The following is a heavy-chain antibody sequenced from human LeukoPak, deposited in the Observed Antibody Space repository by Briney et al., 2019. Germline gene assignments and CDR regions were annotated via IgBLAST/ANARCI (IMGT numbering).Heavy chain of an antibody. D-gene: IGHD1-14*01. J-gene: IGHJ6*03. CDR2: IYTSGST. CDR1: GGSISSYY. V-gene: IGHV4-4*07. CDR3: ASLRAADHQYYYMDV. Sequence: SETLSLTCTVSGGSISSYYWSWIRQPAGKGLEWIGRIYTSGSTNYNPSLKSRVTIAVDTPKNQFSLKLSSVTAADTSMYYCASLRAADHQYYYMDVWGKGTTVTVSS.